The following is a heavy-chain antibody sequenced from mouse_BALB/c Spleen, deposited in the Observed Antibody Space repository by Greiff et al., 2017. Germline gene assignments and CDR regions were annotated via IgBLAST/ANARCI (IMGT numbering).Heavy chain of an antibody. Sequence: EVMLVESGGGLVQPGGSLRLSCATSGFTFSDFYMEWVRQPPGKRLEWIAASRNKANDYTTEYSASVKGRFIVSRDTSQSILYLQMNALRAEDTAIYYCARRGPYWYFDVWGAGTTVTVSS. CDR1: GFTFSDFY. D-gene: IGHD3-3*01. CDR3: ARRGPYWYFDV. V-gene: IGHV7-1*02. J-gene: IGHJ1*01. CDR2: SRNKANDYTT.